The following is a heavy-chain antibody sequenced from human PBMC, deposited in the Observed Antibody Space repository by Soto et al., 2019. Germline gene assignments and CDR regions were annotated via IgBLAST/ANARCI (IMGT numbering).Heavy chain of an antibody. J-gene: IGHJ4*02. D-gene: IGHD2-15*01. Sequence: EVQLLESGGGLVKPGGSLTLSCAASGFAFRSYNMNWVRQAPGKGLEWVASISSGSSNIYYADSVKGRFTISRDNAKNSLFLQMDSLRAEDSAVYYCASATVVAATFDFWGQGTLVTVSS. CDR2: ISSGSSNI. CDR1: GFAFRSYN. CDR3: ASATVVAATFDF. V-gene: IGHV3-21*01.